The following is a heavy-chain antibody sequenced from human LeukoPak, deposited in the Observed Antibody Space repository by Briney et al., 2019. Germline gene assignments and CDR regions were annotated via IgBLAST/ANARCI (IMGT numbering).Heavy chain of an antibody. J-gene: IGHJ4*02. D-gene: IGHD2-15*01. CDR3: ARVTGYVIEDNFDY. CDR2: IYYSGST. Sequence: SETLSLTCAVSGGSISSSNWWSWVRQPPGKGLEWIGSIYYSGSTNYNPSLKSRVTISVDTSKNQFSLKLRSVTAADTAVYYCARVTGYVIEDNFDYWGQGTLVTVSS. V-gene: IGHV4-4*02. CDR1: GGSISSSNW.